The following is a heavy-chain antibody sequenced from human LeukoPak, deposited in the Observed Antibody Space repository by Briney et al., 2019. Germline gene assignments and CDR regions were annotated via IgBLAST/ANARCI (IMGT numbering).Heavy chain of an antibody. Sequence: ASVKVSCKASVGTFSSYAISWVRQAPGQGVEWVGGIFPIFGTANYAQKFRGGVTTTRDTSSSTVYLALSSLRSEETAVYFCRRGGEYSASPGVYWGQGTLVTVSS. D-gene: IGHD6-6*01. CDR1: VGTFSSYA. J-gene: IGHJ4*02. CDR2: IFPIFGTA. CDR3: RRGGEYSASPGVY. V-gene: IGHV1-69*05.